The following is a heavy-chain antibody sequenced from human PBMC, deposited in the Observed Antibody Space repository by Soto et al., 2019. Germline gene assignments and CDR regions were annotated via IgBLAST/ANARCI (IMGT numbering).Heavy chain of an antibody. CDR1: GFFISSGNY. D-gene: IGHD2-15*01. J-gene: IGHJ3*01. Sequence: SETLSLTCAVSGFFISSGNYWGWIRKPPGKGLEWIGSIFHGGNTYYNPSLKSRVTISVDMSKNQFSLKLNPVTAADTAVYYCARARWYDAFDVWGQGTVVTVSS. V-gene: IGHV4-38-2*01. CDR3: ARARWYDAFDV. CDR2: IFHGGNT.